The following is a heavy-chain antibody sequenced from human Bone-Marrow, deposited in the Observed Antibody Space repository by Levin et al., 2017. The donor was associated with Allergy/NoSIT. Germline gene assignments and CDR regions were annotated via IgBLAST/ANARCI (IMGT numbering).Heavy chain of an antibody. V-gene: IGHV3-9*01. Sequence: PSGGSLRLSCAASGFKFDDYAMHWVRQVPGRGLEWVSGISWNSHNIDYIDSVRGRFTISRDNAKNSLYLQMNSLRVEDTALYYCAKGGENPGFYYYYGLDVWGQGTTVTVSS. D-gene: IGHD3-16*01. CDR3: AKGGENPGFYYYYGLDV. J-gene: IGHJ6*02. CDR1: GFKFDDYA. CDR2: ISWNSHNI.